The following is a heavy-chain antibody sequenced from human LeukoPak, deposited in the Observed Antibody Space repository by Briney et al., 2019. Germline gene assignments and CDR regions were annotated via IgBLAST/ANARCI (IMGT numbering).Heavy chain of an antibody. J-gene: IGHJ4*02. CDR1: GFTFSRYW. Sequence: PGGSLRLPCVASGFTFSRYWMSWVRQAPGKGLEWVAKIKQDGSGQYYLDSVKGRFTISRDNAKNSLYLQMNSLRAEDTAVYFCTTGYSSGWYNEGNYWGQGTLVTVSS. V-gene: IGHV3-7*01. CDR2: IKQDGSGQ. D-gene: IGHD6-19*01. CDR3: TTGYSSGWYNEGNY.